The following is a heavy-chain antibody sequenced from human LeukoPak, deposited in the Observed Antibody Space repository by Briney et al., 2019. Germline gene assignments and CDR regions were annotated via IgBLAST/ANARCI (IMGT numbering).Heavy chain of an antibody. D-gene: IGHD2-8*01. CDR1: GFTFSSYV. Sequence: QPGGSLRLSCAASGFTFSSYVMSWVRQAPGKGLEWVSVVSGTGDSTYYADSVKGRFTISRDNSKNTLYLQMNSLRAEDTAVYYCAKDRPDIVLMVYAYYYGMDVWGQGTTVTVSS. CDR3: AKDRPDIVLMVYAYYYGMDV. V-gene: IGHV3-23*01. CDR2: VSGTGDST. J-gene: IGHJ6*02.